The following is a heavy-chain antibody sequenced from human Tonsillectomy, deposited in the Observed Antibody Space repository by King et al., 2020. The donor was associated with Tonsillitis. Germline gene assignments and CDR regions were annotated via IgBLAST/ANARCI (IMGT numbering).Heavy chain of an antibody. CDR1: GVSISSNNW. V-gene: IGHV4-4*02. CDR2: IYQTGSP. D-gene: IGHD6-19*01. CDR3: ARDPIPVEGIAFDI. Sequence: QLQESGPGLVWPSGTLSLTCAVSGVSISSNNWWSWVRQPPGKGLECIGQIYQTGSPMYNPSLKSRVSMSLDKSKNQISLKLSSVTAADTAVYYCARDPIPVEGIAFDIWGQGTMVTIS. J-gene: IGHJ3*02.